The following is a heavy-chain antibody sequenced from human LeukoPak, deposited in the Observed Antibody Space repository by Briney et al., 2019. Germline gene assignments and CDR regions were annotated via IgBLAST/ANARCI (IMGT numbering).Heavy chain of an antibody. CDR1: GXTXSXXA. CDR2: ISYDGSNK. CDR3: AREWELLNDY. Sequence: XXXXGXTXSXXAMXWXXXAXXXGLXWVAVISYDGSNKYYADSVKGRFTISRDNSKNTLYLQMNSLRAEDTAVYYCAREWELLNDYWGQGTLVTVSS. V-gene: IGHV3-30-3*01. D-gene: IGHD1-26*01. J-gene: IGHJ4*02.